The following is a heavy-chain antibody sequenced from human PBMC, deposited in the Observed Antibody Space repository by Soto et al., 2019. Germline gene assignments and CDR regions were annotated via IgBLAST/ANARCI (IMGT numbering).Heavy chain of an antibody. Sequence: QVQLQESGPGQVKPSETLFLTFTVSGGSVSSGTYYWSWIRQPAGKGLEWMGYIYRGSTNYKPPLESQPTITVDASRTQFSPLLSSVTAAYTAVYYCSRHQGLGAGYFAPWGRGTLVTDYS. D-gene: IGHD3-9*01. CDR3: SRHQGLGAGYFAP. J-gene: IGHJ2*01. CDR1: GGSVSSGTYY. V-gene: IGHV4-61*01. CDR2: IYRGST.